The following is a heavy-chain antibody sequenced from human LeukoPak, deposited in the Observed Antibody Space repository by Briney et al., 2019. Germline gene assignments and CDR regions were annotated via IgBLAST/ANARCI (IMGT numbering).Heavy chain of an antibody. CDR2: ISDSGART. D-gene: IGHD6-25*01. Sequence: PGGSLRLSCAASGFTFSDYYMGWIRQAPGKGLEWVSTISDSGARTNYADSAKGRFTISRDNSMNTLYLQMNSLRADDTAVYYCASDYFLDYWGQGTLVTVSS. CDR3: ASDYFLDY. J-gene: IGHJ4*02. CDR1: GFTFSDYY. V-gene: IGHV3-23*01.